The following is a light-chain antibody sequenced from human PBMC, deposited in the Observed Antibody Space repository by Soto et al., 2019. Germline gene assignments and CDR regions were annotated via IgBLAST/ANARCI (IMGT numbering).Light chain of an antibody. V-gene: IGKV3-20*01. Sequence: SAGRGALGCCSASQSVSSSYLAWYQQKPGQAPRLLIYGASSRATGIPDRFSGSGSGTNFTHTIRRPGPEDFAAYYCQQYGRSPPWTLGQGTRVDIK. J-gene: IGKJ1*01. CDR2: GAS. CDR1: QSVSSSY. CDR3: QQYGRSPPWT.